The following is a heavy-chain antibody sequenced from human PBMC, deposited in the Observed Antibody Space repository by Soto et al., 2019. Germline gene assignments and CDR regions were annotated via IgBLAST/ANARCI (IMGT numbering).Heavy chain of an antibody. D-gene: IGHD5-18*01. CDR1: GFTFSSYA. Sequence: GGSLRLSCAASGFTFSSYAMHWVRQAPGKGLEWVAVISYDGSNKYYADSVKGRFTISRDNSKNTLYLQMNSLRAEDTAVYYCARANTWIQLWSEFDYWGQGTLVTVSS. J-gene: IGHJ4*02. V-gene: IGHV3-30-3*01. CDR2: ISYDGSNK. CDR3: ARANTWIQLWSEFDY.